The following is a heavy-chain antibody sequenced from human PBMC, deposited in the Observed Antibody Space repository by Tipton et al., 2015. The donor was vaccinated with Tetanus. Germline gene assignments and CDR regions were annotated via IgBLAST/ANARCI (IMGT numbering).Heavy chain of an antibody. Sequence: SLRLSCAASGFTFSSYSMNWVRQAPGKGLEWVSFISSSSSYIYNADSVKGRFTISRDNAKNSLYLQMNSLRAEDTAVYYCARENGGYDHSYYYGMDVWGQGPTVPVSS. D-gene: IGHD5-12*01. CDR1: GFTFSSYS. J-gene: IGHJ6*02. V-gene: IGHV3-21*01. CDR2: ISSSSSYI. CDR3: ARENGGYDHSYYYGMDV.